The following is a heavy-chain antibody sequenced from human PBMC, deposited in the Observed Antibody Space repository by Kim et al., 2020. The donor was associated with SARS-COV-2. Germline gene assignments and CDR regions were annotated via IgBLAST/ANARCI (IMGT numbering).Heavy chain of an antibody. Sequence: GGSLRLPCAASGFTFSSYEMNWVRQAPGKGLEWVSYIIGSGTTIYYADSVRGRFTISRDNDKNSLYLQMNSLRAEDTAVYYCARGPNYSPFDYWGQGTLVTVSS. D-gene: IGHD4-4*01. V-gene: IGHV3-48*03. CDR2: IIGSGTTI. J-gene: IGHJ4*02. CDR1: GFTFSSYE. CDR3: ARGPNYSPFDY.